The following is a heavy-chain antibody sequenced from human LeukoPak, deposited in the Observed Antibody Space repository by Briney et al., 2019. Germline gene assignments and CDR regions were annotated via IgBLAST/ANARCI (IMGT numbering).Heavy chain of an antibody. V-gene: IGHV1-2*02. D-gene: IGHD3-16*01. CDR3: AAGEAVNVYIDY. CDR2: INPNSGGT. CDR1: GYTFTGYY. J-gene: IGHJ4*02. Sequence: ASVKVSCKASGYTFTGYYMHWVRQAPGQGLEWMGWINPNSGGTNYAQKFRGRVTMTRDTFIRTAYMELSRLTSDDTAVYFCAAGEAVNVYIDYWGQGTLVTVSS.